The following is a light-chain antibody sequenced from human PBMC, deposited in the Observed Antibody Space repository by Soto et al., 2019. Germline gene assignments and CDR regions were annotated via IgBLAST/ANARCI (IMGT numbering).Light chain of an antibody. Sequence: EIVLTQSPGTLSLSPGEGATLSCMASQSVSSSYLAWYQQKPGQAPRLLIYGASSRATGIPDRFSGSGSATDFTLTISRLEPEDFAVYYCQQYGSSPRTFGQGTKVDIK. J-gene: IGKJ1*01. CDR2: GAS. CDR1: QSVSSSY. CDR3: QQYGSSPRT. V-gene: IGKV3-20*01.